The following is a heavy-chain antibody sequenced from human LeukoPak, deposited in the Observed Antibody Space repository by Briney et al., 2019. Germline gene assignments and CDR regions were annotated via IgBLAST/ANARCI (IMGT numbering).Heavy chain of an antibody. CDR1: GGSINNYY. J-gene: IGHJ4*02. CDR3: ARSFGEFDY. D-gene: IGHD3-10*01. V-gene: IGHV4-59*12. Sequence: PSETLSLTCTVSGGSINNYYWTWIRQPPGKGLECIGYVYYTGSTNYNPSLKSRVTISVDTSKNQFSLKLSSVTAADTAVYYCARSFGEFDYWGQGTLVTVSS. CDR2: VYYTGST.